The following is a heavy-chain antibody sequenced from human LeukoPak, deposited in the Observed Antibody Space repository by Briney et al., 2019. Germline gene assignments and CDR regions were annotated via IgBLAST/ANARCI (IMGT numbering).Heavy chain of an antibody. CDR2: INPNSGGT. Sequence: GASVKVSCKASGGTFSSYAISWVRQAPGQGLEWMGWINPNSGGTNYAQKFQGRVTMTRDTSISTAYMELSRLRSDDTAVYYCAREIHDYGGNWFDPWGQGTLVTVSS. D-gene: IGHD4-23*01. J-gene: IGHJ5*02. CDR1: GGTFSSYA. CDR3: AREIHDYGGNWFDP. V-gene: IGHV1-2*02.